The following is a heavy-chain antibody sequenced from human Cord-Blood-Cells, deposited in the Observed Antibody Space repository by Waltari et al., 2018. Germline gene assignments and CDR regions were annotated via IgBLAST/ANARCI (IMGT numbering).Heavy chain of an antibody. CDR1: GFTFSSYA. Sequence: QVQLVESGGGVVQPGRSLRLSCVASGFTFSSYAMHWVRQAPGKGLEWVAVISYDGSNKYYADSVKGRFTISRDNSKNTLYLQMNSLRAEDTAVYYCARDNWGLGAFDIWGQGTMVTVSS. CDR2: ISYDGSNK. V-gene: IGHV3-30-3*01. CDR3: ARDNWGLGAFDI. J-gene: IGHJ3*02. D-gene: IGHD7-27*01.